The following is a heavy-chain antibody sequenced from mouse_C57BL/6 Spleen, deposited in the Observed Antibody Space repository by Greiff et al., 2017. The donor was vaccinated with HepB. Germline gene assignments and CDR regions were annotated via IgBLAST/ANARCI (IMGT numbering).Heavy chain of an antibody. V-gene: IGHV14-1*01. D-gene: IGHD1-1*01. CDR1: GFNIKDYY. CDR2: IDPEDGDT. Sequence: EVQLQQSGAELVRPGASVKLSCTASGFNIKDYYMHWVKQRPEQGLEWIGRIDPEDGDTEYAPKFQGKATMTADTSSNTAYLQRSSLTAEDTAVYYCTFYGSSYDFDVWGTGTTVTVSS. J-gene: IGHJ1*03. CDR3: TFYGSSYDFDV.